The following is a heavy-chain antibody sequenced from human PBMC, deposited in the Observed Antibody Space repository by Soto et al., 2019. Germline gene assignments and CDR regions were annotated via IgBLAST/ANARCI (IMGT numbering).Heavy chain of an antibody. V-gene: IGHV3-23*01. CDR3: AKDSPALAVAGGDY. CDR1: GFTFSSYA. CDR2: ISGSGGST. J-gene: IGHJ4*02. Sequence: EVQLLESGGGLVQPGGSLRLSCAASGFTFSSYAMSWVRQAPGKGLEWVSAISGSGGSTYYADSVKGRFTISRDNSKNALYLKMNSLRAGDRAVYYCAKDSPALAVAGGDYGGRGPLVPVS. D-gene: IGHD6-19*01.